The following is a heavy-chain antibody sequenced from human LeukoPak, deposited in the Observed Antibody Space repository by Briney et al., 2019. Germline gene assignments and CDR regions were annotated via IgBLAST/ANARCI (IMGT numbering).Heavy chain of an antibody. Sequence: PSETLSLTCAVYGGSFSGYYWSWIRQPPGKGLEWIGEINPSGSTNYNPSLKSRVTISVDTSKNQFSLKVTSVTAADTAVYYCARSPRGSGSSTLLGVAFDIWGQGTMVTVSS. V-gene: IGHV4-34*01. CDR3: ARSPRGSGSSTLLGVAFDI. CDR1: GGSFSGYY. CDR2: INPSGST. D-gene: IGHD3-10*01. J-gene: IGHJ3*02.